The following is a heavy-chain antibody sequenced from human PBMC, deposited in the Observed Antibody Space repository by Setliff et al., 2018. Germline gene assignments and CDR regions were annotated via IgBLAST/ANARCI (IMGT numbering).Heavy chain of an antibody. CDR3: ARSQILYCGSTSCQPPGLWFDP. D-gene: IGHD2-2*01. CDR1: GGSISSGGYY. CDR2: IYYSGST. V-gene: IGHV4-31*03. J-gene: IGHJ5*02. Sequence: PSETLSLTCTVSGGSISSGGYYWSWIRQHPGKGLEWIGYIYYSGSTYYNPSLKSRVTISVDTSKNQFSLKLSSVTAADTAVYYCARSQILYCGSTSCQPPGLWFDPWGQGTLVTVSS.